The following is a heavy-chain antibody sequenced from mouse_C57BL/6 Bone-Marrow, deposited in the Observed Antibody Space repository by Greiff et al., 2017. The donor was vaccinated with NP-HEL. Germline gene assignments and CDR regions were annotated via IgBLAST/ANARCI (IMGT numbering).Heavy chain of an antibody. CDR2: IYPGGGYT. D-gene: IGHD4-1*01. J-gene: IGHJ2*01. Sequence: QVQLQQSGAELVRPGTSVKMSCKASGYTFTNYWIGWAKQRPGHGLEWIGDIYPGGGYTNYNEKFKGKATLTADKYSSTAYMQFSSLTSEDSAIYYCARYGAGTLDYWGQGTTLTVSS. V-gene: IGHV1-63*01. CDR1: GYTFTNYW. CDR3: ARYGAGTLDY.